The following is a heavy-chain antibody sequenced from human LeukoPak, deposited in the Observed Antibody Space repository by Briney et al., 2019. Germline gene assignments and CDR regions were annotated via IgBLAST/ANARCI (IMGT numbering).Heavy chain of an antibody. Sequence: SETLSLTCTVSGGSISSYYWSWIRQPAGKGLEWIGRIYTSGSTNYNPSLKSRVTMSVDTSKNQFSLKLSSVTAADTAAYYCAKGTGAMIVVVIHKWGQGTLVTVSS. CDR3: AKGTGAMIVVVIHK. CDR1: GGSISSYY. J-gene: IGHJ4*02. D-gene: IGHD3-22*01. V-gene: IGHV4-4*07. CDR2: IYTSGST.